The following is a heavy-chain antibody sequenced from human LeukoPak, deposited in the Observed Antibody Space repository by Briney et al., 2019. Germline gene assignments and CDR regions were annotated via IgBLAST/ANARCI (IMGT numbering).Heavy chain of an antibody. J-gene: IGHJ4*02. Sequence: GGSLRLSCATSGFTFRSYWMNWIRQAPGQRLEWVANIKEDGSEENYVDSVKGRFTISRDNAKNSLYLQMNSLRVEDTAMYYCARDPSSLRDSYDYWGQGTLVIVSS. CDR2: IKEDGSEE. V-gene: IGHV3-7*01. D-gene: IGHD3/OR15-3a*01. CDR1: GFTFRSYW. CDR3: ARDPSSLRDSYDY.